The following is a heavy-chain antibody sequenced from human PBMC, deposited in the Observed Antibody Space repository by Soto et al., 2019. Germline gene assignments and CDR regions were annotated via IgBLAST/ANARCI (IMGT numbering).Heavy chain of an antibody. CDR3: ARDPGRITIFGVVNPNWFDP. D-gene: IGHD3-3*01. CDR2: IWYDGSNK. Sequence: QVQLVESGGGVVQPGRSLRLSCAASGFTFSSYGMHWVRQAPGKGLEWVAVIWYDGSNKYYADSVKGRFTISRDNSKITLYLQMNSVRAEDTAVYYCARDPGRITIFGVVNPNWFDPWGQGTLVTVSS. CDR1: GFTFSSYG. J-gene: IGHJ5*02. V-gene: IGHV3-33*01.